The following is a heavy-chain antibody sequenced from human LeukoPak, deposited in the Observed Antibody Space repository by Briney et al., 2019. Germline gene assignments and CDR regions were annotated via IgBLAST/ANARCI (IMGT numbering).Heavy chain of an antibody. J-gene: IGHJ4*02. Sequence: GGSLRLSCAASGFIFTDYGMHWVRQAPGKGLEWLTLIRYDGSDKYYADSVKGRFTISRDNAKNSLYLQMNSQRAEDTAVYYCARDPSWQQLVPDYWGQGTLVTVSS. CDR1: GFIFTDYG. D-gene: IGHD6-13*01. CDR2: IRYDGSDK. V-gene: IGHV3-30*02. CDR3: ARDPSWQQLVPDY.